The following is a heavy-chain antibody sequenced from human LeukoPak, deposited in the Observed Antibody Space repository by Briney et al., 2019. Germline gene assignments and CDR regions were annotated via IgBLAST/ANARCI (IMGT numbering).Heavy chain of an antibody. V-gene: IGHV7-4-1*02. CDR2: INTNTGNP. J-gene: IGHJ4*02. Sequence: ASVKVSCKASGYTFTSYAMNWVRQAPGQGLEWMGWINTNTGNPTYAQGFTGRFVFSLDTSVSTAYLQISSLKAEDTAVYYCAPGDASVDGYNGFDYWGQGTLVTVSS. CDR3: APGDASVDGYNGFDY. D-gene: IGHD5-24*01. CDR1: GYTFTSYA.